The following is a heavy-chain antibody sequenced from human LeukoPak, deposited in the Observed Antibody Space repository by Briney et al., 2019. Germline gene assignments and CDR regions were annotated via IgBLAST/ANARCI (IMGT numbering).Heavy chain of an antibody. CDR1: GFTFSRYG. CDR2: VSFEGSNK. J-gene: IGHJ4*02. CDR3: AKDMGYYYGSGSYPPENDY. Sequence: PGWPLRLSCAASGFTFSRYGMHWVRQTPGKGLEWVAVVSFEGSNKYYADSVKGRFTISRDNSKNTLSLQMNSLRAEDTAVYYCAKDMGYYYGSGSYPPENDYWGQGTLVTVSS. V-gene: IGHV3-30*18. D-gene: IGHD3-10*01.